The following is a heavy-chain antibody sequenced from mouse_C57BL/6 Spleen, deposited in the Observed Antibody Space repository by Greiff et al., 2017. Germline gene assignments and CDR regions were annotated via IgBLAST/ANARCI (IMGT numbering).Heavy chain of an antibody. Sequence: QVQLQQPGTELVKPGASVKLSCKASGYTFTSYWMHWVKPRPGQGLEWIGNLNPSTGGPNYNEKFKSKATLTVDKSSSTAYMQLSSLTSEDAAVYECARSDYDYDTYFDVWGTGTTVTGSA. CDR3: ARSDYDYDTYFDV. V-gene: IGHV1-53*01. J-gene: IGHJ1*03. CDR2: LNPSTGGP. D-gene: IGHD2-4*01. CDR1: GYTFTSYW.